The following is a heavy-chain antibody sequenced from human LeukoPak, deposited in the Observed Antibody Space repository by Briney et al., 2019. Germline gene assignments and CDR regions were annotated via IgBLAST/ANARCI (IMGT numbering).Heavy chain of an antibody. CDR1: GYTFTSYD. Sequence: ASVKVSCKASGYTFTSYDINWVRQATGQGLEWMGWMNPNSGNTGYAQKFQGRVTMPRNTSISTAYMELSSLRSEDTAVYYCARGTGGGGWYELAFDYWGQGTLVTVSS. CDR2: MNPNSGNT. V-gene: IGHV1-8*01. CDR3: ARGTGGGGWYELAFDY. D-gene: IGHD6-19*01. J-gene: IGHJ4*02.